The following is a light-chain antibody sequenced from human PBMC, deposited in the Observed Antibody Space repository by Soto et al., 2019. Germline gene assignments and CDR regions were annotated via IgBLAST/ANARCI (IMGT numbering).Light chain of an antibody. CDR2: LGS. CDR3: MQALQPPWT. V-gene: IGKV2-28*01. J-gene: IGKJ1*01. Sequence: DIVMTQSPLSLPVTPGEPASISCRSSQSLLHSNGYNYLDWYLQKPGQSPQLVIYLGSNRASGVPDMLSGSGSGTDFTLKISRVEAGDGGVYYCMQALQPPWTFGQGTKVEIK. CDR1: QSLLHSNGYNY.